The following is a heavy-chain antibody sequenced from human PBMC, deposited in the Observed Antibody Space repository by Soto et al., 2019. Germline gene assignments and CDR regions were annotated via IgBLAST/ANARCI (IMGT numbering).Heavy chain of an antibody. CDR2: IIPIFGTA. J-gene: IGHJ6*02. V-gene: IGHV1-69*01. CDR1: GGTISSYA. D-gene: IGHD2-21*02. CDR3: ARGEGAYCGGDCYYYYYGMDV. Sequence: QVQLVQSGAEVKKPGSSVKVSCKASGGTISSYAISWVRQAPGQGLEWMGGIIPIFGTANYAQKFQGRVTITADESTSTAYMELSSLRSEDTAVYYCARGEGAYCGGDCYYYYYGMDVWGQGTTVTVSS.